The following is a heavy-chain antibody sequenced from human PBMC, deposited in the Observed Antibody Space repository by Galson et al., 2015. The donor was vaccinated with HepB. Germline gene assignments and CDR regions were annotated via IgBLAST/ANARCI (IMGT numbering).Heavy chain of an antibody. CDR3: ARSPLRFLDWLPYYDYYYMDV. V-gene: IGHV7-4-1*02. J-gene: IGHJ6*03. CDR1: GYTFTDYV. D-gene: IGHD3-3*01. CDR2: MNTNTGKT. Sequence: SVKVSCKASGYTFTDYVVNWVRQAPGQGLEWMGWMNTNTGKTTYAPGLAGRFVFSLDTSVTTAYLQISSLETDDTAVYYCARSPLRFLDWLPYYDYYYMDVSGEGTAVTVSS.